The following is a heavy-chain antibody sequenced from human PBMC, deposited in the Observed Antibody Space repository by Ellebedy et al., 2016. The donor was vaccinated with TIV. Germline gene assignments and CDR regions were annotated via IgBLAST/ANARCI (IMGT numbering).Heavy chain of an antibody. Sequence: SETLSLXXTVSGGSISSSSSYWGWIRQPPGKGLEWIGSIYYSGSTYYNPSLKSRVTISVDTSKNQFSLKLSSVTAADTAVYYCASAADDFWSGSHYFDYWGQGTLVTVSS. D-gene: IGHD3-3*01. CDR2: IYYSGST. CDR1: GGSISSSSSY. V-gene: IGHV4-39*01. CDR3: ASAADDFWSGSHYFDY. J-gene: IGHJ4*02.